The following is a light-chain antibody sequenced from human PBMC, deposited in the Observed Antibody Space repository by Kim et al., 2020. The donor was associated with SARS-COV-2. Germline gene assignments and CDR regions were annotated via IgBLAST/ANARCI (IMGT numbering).Light chain of an antibody. V-gene: IGKV3-15*01. CDR2: GAS. CDR1: QSVRGN. J-gene: IGKJ2*01. CDR3: LQYANWPEYT. Sequence: EIVMTQSPATLSVSPGERATLSCRASQSVRGNIAWYQQKPGQPPRLLSYGASTRAAGIPARFSGSGSGTDYSLTISNLQSEDFAICYFLQYANWPEYTCGQGTKVDI.